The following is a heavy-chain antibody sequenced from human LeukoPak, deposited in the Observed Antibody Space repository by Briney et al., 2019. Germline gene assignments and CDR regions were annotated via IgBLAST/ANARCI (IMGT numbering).Heavy chain of an antibody. Sequence: GRSLRLSCAASGFTFSSYGMRWVRQAPGKGLEWVAVIWYDGSNKYYADSVKGRFTISRDNSKNTLYLQMNSLRAEDTAVYYCARDGAGYSVTAGMFDYWGQGTLVTVSS. J-gene: IGHJ4*02. CDR1: GFTFSSYG. V-gene: IGHV3-33*01. CDR2: IWYDGSNK. D-gene: IGHD2-15*01. CDR3: ARDGAGYSVTAGMFDY.